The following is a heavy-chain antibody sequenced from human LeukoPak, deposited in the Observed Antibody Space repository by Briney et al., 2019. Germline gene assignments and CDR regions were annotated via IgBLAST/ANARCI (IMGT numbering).Heavy chain of an antibody. Sequence: KASETLSLTCTVSGGSISSYYWSWIRQPPGKGLEWIGYIHYRGSTNYNPSLKSRVTISVDTSKNQFSLKLSSVTAADTAVYYCARDHGYSYDLVHYYYYMDVWGKGTTVTVSS. CDR1: GGSISSYY. J-gene: IGHJ6*03. CDR3: ARDHGYSYDLVHYYYYMDV. V-gene: IGHV4-59*01. D-gene: IGHD5-18*01. CDR2: IHYRGST.